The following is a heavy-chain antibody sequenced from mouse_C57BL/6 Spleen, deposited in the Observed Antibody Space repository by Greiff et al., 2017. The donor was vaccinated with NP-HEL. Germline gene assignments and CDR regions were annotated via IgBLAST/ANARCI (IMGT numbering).Heavy chain of an antibody. CDR1: GYTFTSYW. V-gene: IGHV1-50*01. J-gene: IGHJ3*01. CDR3: ARNYQGPFAY. Sequence: QVQLQQPGAELVKPGASVKLSCKASGYTFTSYWMQWVKQRPGQGLEWIGEIDPSDSYTNYNQKFKGKATLTVDTSSSTAYMQLSSLTSEDSAVYYCARNYQGPFAYWGQGTLVTVSA. D-gene: IGHD2-1*01. CDR2: IDPSDSYT.